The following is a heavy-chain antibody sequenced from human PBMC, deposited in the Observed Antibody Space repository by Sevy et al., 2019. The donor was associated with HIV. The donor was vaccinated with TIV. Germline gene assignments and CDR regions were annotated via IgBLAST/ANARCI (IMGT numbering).Heavy chain of an antibody. V-gene: IGHV3-23*01. CDR2: ITSGGAR. CDR1: GLNFNTNG. D-gene: IGHD3-16*01. CDR3: AGGDTPMITDLDY. J-gene: IGHJ4*02. Sequence: GGSLRLSCAASGLNFNTNGMSWVRQAPGKGLEWVAGITSGGARYYADSVKGRFTVSRDNSRNTLYLQLNSLRADDTAVFYCAGGDTPMITDLDYWGQGTLVTVSS.